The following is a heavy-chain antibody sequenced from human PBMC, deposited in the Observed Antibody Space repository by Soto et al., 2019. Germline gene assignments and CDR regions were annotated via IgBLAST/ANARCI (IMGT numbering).Heavy chain of an antibody. Sequence: SETLSLTCTVSTDSMTNYYWTWIRQPPGKGLEWIGYVFYSGSANYNPSLKSRVTISIDTSKNQFSLKLTSVTATDTAVYYCARHGNWKGHFDYWGQGFLVTVSS. J-gene: IGHJ4*02. V-gene: IGHV4-59*08. CDR3: ARHGNWKGHFDY. D-gene: IGHD1-1*01. CDR1: TDSMTNYY. CDR2: VFYSGSA.